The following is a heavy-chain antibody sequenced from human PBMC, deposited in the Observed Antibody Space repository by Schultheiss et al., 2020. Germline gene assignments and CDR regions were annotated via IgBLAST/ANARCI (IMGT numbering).Heavy chain of an antibody. CDR1: GGSISSGGYY. Sequence: SQTLSLTCTVSGGSISSGGYYWSWIRQHPGKGLERIGEIKHSGSTNYNPSLKSRVTISVDTSKNQFSLKLSSVTAADTAVYYCARGPSSLFWGGNFQHWGQGGLVTVSS. J-gene: IGHJ1*01. CDR3: ARGPSSLFWGGNFQH. D-gene: IGHD3-16*01. CDR2: IKHSGST. V-gene: IGHV4-34*01.